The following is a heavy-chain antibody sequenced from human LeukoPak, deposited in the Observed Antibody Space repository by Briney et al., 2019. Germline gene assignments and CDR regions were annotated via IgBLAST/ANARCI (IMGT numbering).Heavy chain of an antibody. CDR1: GFSFRNYG. CDR2: IRYDGKNTK. D-gene: IGHD1-26*01. J-gene: IGHJ3*02. V-gene: IGHV3-30*02. CDR3: ATSKRFVGAGGEFEI. Sequence: GGSLRLSCAASGFSFRNYGMHWVRRAPGKGLEWVAFIRYDGKNTKYHVDSVKGRFTISRDNSRDTVDLQMNSLRTEDTALYYCATSKRFVGAGGEFEIWGQGTMVTVSS.